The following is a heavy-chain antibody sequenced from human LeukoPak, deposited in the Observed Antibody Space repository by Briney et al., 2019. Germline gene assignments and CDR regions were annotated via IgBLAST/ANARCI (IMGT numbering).Heavy chain of an antibody. V-gene: IGHV1-69*04. Sequence: SVKVSCKASGGTFSSYAISWVRQAPGQGLEWMGRIIPILGIANYAQKFQGRVAITADKSTSTAYMEPSSLRSEDTAVYYCARAPSIVVVPAAANWFDPWGQGTLVTVSS. CDR3: ARAPSIVVVPAAANWFDP. CDR2: IIPILGIA. CDR1: GGTFSSYA. D-gene: IGHD2-2*01. J-gene: IGHJ5*02.